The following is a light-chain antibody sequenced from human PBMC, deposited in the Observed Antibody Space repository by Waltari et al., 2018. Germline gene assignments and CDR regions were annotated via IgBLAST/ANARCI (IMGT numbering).Light chain of an antibody. CDR2: EVT. Sequence: QSALTQPASVSGSPRQSIPISCTGTSSDVGSYNLVSWYQQHPGKAPKLMIYEVTKRPSGVSNRFSGSKSGNTASLTISGLQAEDEADYYCCSYAGSSTVVFGGGTKLTVL. J-gene: IGLJ2*01. CDR3: CSYAGSSTVV. V-gene: IGLV2-23*02. CDR1: SSDVGSYNL.